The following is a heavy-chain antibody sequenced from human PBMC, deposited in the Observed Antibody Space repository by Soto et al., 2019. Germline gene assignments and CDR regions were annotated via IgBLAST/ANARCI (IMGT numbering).Heavy chain of an antibody. D-gene: IGHD3-22*01. CDR2: IYYSGST. V-gene: IGHV4-59*01. Sequence: SETLSLTCTVSGGSISGYYWSWIRQPPGKGLEWIGYIYYSGSTNYNPSLKSRVTISVDTSKNHFSLKLSSVTAADTAVYYCARGRLGGYNYFDSWGQGTLVTVSS. CDR1: GGSISGYY. J-gene: IGHJ4*02. CDR3: ARGRLGGYNYFDS.